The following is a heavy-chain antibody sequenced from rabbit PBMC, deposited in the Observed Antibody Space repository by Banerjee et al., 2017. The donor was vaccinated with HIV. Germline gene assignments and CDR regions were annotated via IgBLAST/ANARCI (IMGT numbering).Heavy chain of an antibody. CDR3: ARDHPYAVYGGHGYADL. CDR2: IYAGSSGST. CDR1: GFDFSSYYM. Sequence: QEQLKETGGGLVQPGGSLTLSCKASGFDFSSYYMSWVRQAPGKGLEWIACIYAGSSGSTYYANWAKGRFTISKTSSTTVTLQMTSLTAADTATYFCARDHPYAVYGGHGYADLWGPGTLVT. D-gene: IGHD6-1*01. V-gene: IGHV1S45*01. J-gene: IGHJ4*01.